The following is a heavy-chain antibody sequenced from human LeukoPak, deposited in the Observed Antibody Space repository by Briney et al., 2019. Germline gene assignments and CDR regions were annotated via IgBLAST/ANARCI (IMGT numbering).Heavy chain of an antibody. CDR2: INHSGST. CDR3: ASRDSSGYYYDY. Sequence: SETLSLTCAVCGGSFSGYYWSWIRQPPGKGLEWIGEINHSGSTNYNPSLKSRVTISVDTSKNQFSLKLGSVTASDTAVYYCASRDSSGYYYDYWGQGTLVTVYS. V-gene: IGHV4-34*01. CDR1: GGSFSGYY. D-gene: IGHD3-22*01. J-gene: IGHJ4*02.